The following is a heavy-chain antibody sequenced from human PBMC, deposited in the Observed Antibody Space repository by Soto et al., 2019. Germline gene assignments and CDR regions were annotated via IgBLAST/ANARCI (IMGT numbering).Heavy chain of an antibody. CDR3: TREQSDDNYFDP. D-gene: IGHD6-19*01. Sequence: SETLSLTCTVPGAALSSGGYFYTWVRQPPGKGLEWLGYIYYSGGTNYNPSLKSRVTISLDKSKSQFSLRLISVTAADTAVYYCTREQSDDNYFDPWGQGTLVTVSS. CDR1: GAALSSGGYF. J-gene: IGHJ5*02. V-gene: IGHV4-61*08. CDR2: IYYSGGT.